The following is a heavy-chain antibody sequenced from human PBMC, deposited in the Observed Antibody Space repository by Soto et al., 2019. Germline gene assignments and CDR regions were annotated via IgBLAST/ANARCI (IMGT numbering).Heavy chain of an antibody. CDR2: ISPGGDRT. CDR1: AFTFSIYA. Sequence: EVQLLESGGGLVQPGGSLRLSCAASAFTFSIYAMSWVRQYPGKGLEWVSAISPGGDRTFYADSVKGRFTISRDNSRSIVYLQMSSLRAEDTAIYHCVKDYGNRNDDLGWFDHWGQGTLVTVSS. D-gene: IGHD1-1*01. V-gene: IGHV3-23*01. J-gene: IGHJ5*02. CDR3: VKDYGNRNDDLGWFDH.